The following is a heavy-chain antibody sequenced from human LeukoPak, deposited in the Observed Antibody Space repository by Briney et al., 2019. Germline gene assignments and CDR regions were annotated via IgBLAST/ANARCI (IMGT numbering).Heavy chain of an antibody. V-gene: IGHV3-21*01. D-gene: IGHD3-22*01. CDR3: ASLYDSSGYYYAGNAFDI. Sequence: GGSLRLSCAASGFTFSSYSMNWVRQAPGKGLEWVSSISSSSSYIYYADSVKGRFTISRDNAKNSLYLQMNSLRAEDTAVYYCASLYDSSGYYYAGNAFDIWGQGTMVTVSS. CDR1: GFTFSSYS. J-gene: IGHJ3*02. CDR2: ISSSSSYI.